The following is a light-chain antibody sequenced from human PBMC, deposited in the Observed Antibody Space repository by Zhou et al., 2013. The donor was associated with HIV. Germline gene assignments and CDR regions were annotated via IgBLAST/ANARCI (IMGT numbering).Light chain of an antibody. Sequence: EIVLTQSPGTLSLSPGERATLSCRASQSVSSTYLAWYQQKPGQAPRLLIYGASNRAAGIPARFSGSGSGTDFTLTIAGLEPEDFAVYFCQHRGDWRSTFGGGTKVEIK. CDR3: QHRGDWRST. CDR2: GAS. V-gene: IGKV3D-20*02. CDR1: QSVSSTY. J-gene: IGKJ4*02.